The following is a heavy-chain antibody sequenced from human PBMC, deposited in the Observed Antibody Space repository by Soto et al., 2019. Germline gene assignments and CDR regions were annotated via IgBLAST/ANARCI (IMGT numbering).Heavy chain of an antibody. CDR3: ARVRYDYSNYYLDY. V-gene: IGHV3-33*01. Sequence: QVRLAESGGGVVQPGRPLRLSCAASGFTFSNFGMHWVRQAPGKGLEWVAVIWYDGGNIHYADSVKGRFTISRDNAKNTLYLQMNSLGAEDTAVYYCARVRYDYSNYYLDYWGQGTLVTVSS. CDR2: IWYDGGNI. D-gene: IGHD4-4*01. J-gene: IGHJ4*02. CDR1: GFTFSNFG.